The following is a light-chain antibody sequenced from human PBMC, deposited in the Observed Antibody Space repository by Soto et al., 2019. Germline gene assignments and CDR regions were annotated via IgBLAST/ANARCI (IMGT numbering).Light chain of an antibody. Sequence: DIAMTQSPDSLAVSLGERATINCKSSQSVLYSSNNKNYLTWYQQKPGQPPKLLIYWASTRESGVPDRFSGSGSGTDFTLTISSLQAEDVAVYDCQQYYSTPITFGQGTRLEIK. CDR1: QSVLYSSNNKNY. CDR3: QQYYSTPIT. CDR2: WAS. J-gene: IGKJ5*01. V-gene: IGKV4-1*01.